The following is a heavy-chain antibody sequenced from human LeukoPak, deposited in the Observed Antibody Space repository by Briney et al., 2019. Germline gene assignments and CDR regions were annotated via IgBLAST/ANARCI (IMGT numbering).Heavy chain of an antibody. Sequence: GGSLRLSCAASGFTFSSYSMNWVRQDPGKGLEWVSYISSSSNTIYYADSVKGRFTISRDNAKNSLFLQMNSLRDEDTSVYYCARAVTVVARGGLVFDYWGQGTLVTVSS. CDR1: GFTFSSYS. D-gene: IGHD2-21*01. J-gene: IGHJ4*02. CDR2: ISSSSNTI. V-gene: IGHV3-48*02. CDR3: ARAVTVVARGGLVFDY.